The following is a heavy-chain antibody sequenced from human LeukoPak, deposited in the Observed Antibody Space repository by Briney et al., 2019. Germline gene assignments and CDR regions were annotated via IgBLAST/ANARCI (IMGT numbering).Heavy chain of an antibody. J-gene: IGHJ4*02. CDR2: IYSGGNT. V-gene: IGHV3-66*01. D-gene: IGHD3-22*01. CDR3: ARDSWDSSGPYGPFDY. CDR1: GFTVSSNY. Sequence: AGSLTLSCAASGFTVSSNYWSWIRQPPGKGLEWVAVIYSGGNTYYAHSVKDRFTISRDNSKSTLYLQMNSLRAEDTAVYYCARDSWDSSGPYGPFDYWGQGTLVTVSS.